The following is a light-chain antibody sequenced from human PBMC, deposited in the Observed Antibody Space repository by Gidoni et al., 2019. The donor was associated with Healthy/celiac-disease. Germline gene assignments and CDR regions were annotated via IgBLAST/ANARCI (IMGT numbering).Light chain of an antibody. V-gene: IGKV1-39*01. J-gene: IGKJ1*01. CDR3: QQSYSTLWT. CDR1: QSISSY. Sequence: DIQMTQSPSSLSASVGDRVTITCRASQSISSYLNWYQQKPGKAPTLLIYAASSLQRGVPSRFSGSGSVTDFTLTICSLQPEDFSTYSCQQSYSTLWTFGQGTKVEIK. CDR2: AAS.